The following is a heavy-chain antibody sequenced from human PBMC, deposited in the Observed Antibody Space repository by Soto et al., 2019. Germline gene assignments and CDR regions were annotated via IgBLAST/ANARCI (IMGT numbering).Heavy chain of an antibody. CDR1: GGSVSSGSYY. CDR2: IYYSGST. Sequence: QVQLQESGPGLVKPSETLSLTCTVSGGSVSSGSYYWSWIRQPPGKGLEWIGDIYYSGSTNYNPSLNSRVTTSVDTSKNQFSVKLSSVTAADTAVYYCARGIEGWYQGRYYYGMDVWGQGTTVTVSS. CDR3: ARGIEGWYQGRYYYGMDV. J-gene: IGHJ6*02. D-gene: IGHD6-19*01. V-gene: IGHV4-61*01.